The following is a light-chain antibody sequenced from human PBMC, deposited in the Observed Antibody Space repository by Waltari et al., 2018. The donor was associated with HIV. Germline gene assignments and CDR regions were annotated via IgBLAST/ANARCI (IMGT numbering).Light chain of an antibody. V-gene: IGLV7-46*01. CDR2: DTS. J-gene: IGLJ2*01. CDR3: LLSYSGARI. CDR1: TGAVTSRHS. Sequence: QALVTQEPSLALSPGGTVTLTSASSTGAVTSRHSPYWFQQKPGQAPRTLIFDTSNKHSWTPARFSGSLLGGKAALTLSGAQPEDEAEYYCLLSYSGARIFGGGTKLTVL.